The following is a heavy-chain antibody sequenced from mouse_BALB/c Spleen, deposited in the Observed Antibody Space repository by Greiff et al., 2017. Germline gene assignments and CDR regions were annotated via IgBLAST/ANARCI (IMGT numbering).Heavy chain of an antibody. CDR1: GFDFSRYW. CDR2: INPDSSTI. V-gene: IGHV4-1*02. D-gene: IGHD2-1*01. J-gene: IGHJ3*01. Sequence: EVKLMESGGGLVQPGGSLKLSCAASGFDFSRYWMSWVRQAPGKGLEWIGEINPDSSTINYTPSLKDKFIISRDNAKNTLYLQMSKVRSEDTALYYCARRGNYVCWFAYWGQGTLVTVSA. CDR3: ARRGNYVCWFAY.